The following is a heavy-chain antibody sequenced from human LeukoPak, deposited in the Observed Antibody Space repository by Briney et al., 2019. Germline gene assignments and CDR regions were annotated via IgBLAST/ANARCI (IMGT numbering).Heavy chain of an antibody. Sequence: SETLSLTCAVYGGSFSGYYWSWIRQPPGQGLDWIGEINHSGSTNYNPSLKSRVTISVDTSKNQFSLKLSSVTAADTAVYYCARVLKARSLPMRSQQLIRYFDLWGRGTLVTVSS. V-gene: IGHV4-34*01. J-gene: IGHJ2*01. CDR3: ARVLKARSLPMRSQQLIRYFDL. CDR2: INHSGST. CDR1: GGSFSGYY. D-gene: IGHD6-13*01.